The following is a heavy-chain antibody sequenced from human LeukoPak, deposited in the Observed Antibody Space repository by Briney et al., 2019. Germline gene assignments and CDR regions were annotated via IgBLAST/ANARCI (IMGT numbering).Heavy chain of an antibody. J-gene: IGHJ5*02. CDR1: GYTFTSNY. CDR3: ARDRKRFLEWLSSSNWFDP. D-gene: IGHD3-3*01. CDR2: IYPRDGST. Sequence: ATVKVSCKASGYTFTSNYIHWVRQAPGQGLEWMGMIYPRDGSTSYAQKFQDRVTITADESTSTAYMELSSLRSEDTAVYYCARDRKRFLEWLSSSNWFDPWGQGTLVTVSS. V-gene: IGHV1-46*01.